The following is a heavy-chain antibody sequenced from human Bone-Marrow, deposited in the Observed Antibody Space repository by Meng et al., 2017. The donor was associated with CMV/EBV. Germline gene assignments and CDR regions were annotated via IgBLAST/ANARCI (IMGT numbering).Heavy chain of an antibody. CDR1: GFTFSSYW. CDR2: ISSSSSYI. CDR3: AREKTYYDSSGLNY. V-gene: IGHV3-21*01. Sequence: GGSLRLSCAASGFTFSSYWMHWVRQAPGKGMEWVSSISSSSSYIYYADSVKGRFTISRDNAKNSLYLQMNSLRAEDTAVYYCAREKTYYDSSGLNYWGQGTLVTVPS. J-gene: IGHJ1*01. D-gene: IGHD3-22*01.